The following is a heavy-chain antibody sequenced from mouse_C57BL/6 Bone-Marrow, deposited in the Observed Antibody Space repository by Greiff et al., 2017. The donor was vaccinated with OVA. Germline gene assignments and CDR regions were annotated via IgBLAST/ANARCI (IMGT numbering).Heavy chain of an antibody. J-gene: IGHJ1*03. D-gene: IGHD1-1*01. V-gene: IGHV1-55*01. Sequence: VQLQQPGAELVKPGASVKMSCKASGYTFTSYWITWVKQRPGQGLEWIGDIYPGSGSTNYNEKFESKATLTVDTSSSTAYMQLSSLTSEDSAVYYCARRYYGSSYWYFDVWGTGTTVTVSS. CDR2: IYPGSGST. CDR1: GYTFTSYW. CDR3: ARRYYGSSYWYFDV.